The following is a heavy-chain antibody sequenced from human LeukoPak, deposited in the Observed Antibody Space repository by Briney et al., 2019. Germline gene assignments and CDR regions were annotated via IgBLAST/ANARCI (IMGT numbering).Heavy chain of an antibody. Sequence: PSETLSLTCAVYGGSFSGYYWSWIRQPPGKGLGWIGEINHSGSTNYNPSLKSRVTISVDTSKNQFSLKLSSVTAADTAVYYCARGPDCSSTSCNRAFDYWGQGTLVTVSS. V-gene: IGHV4-34*01. D-gene: IGHD2-2*01. J-gene: IGHJ4*02. CDR3: ARGPDCSSTSCNRAFDY. CDR2: INHSGST. CDR1: GGSFSGYY.